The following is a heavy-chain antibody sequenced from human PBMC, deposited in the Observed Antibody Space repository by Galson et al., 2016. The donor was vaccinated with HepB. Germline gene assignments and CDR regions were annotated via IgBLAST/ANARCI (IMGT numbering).Heavy chain of an antibody. D-gene: IGHD1-26*01. V-gene: IGHV3-33*01. CDR2: IWPDGSKL. CDR3: SRLEWALGLWFDY. J-gene: IGHJ4*02. Sequence: SLRLSCAASGFSFSTYGMHWIRQTPAKGLECVAVIWPDGSKLLYADSVKGRFTISRDNSKNTLYLQMNSLRVDDTAVYYCSRLEWALGLWFDYWGQGTLV. CDR1: GFSFSTYG.